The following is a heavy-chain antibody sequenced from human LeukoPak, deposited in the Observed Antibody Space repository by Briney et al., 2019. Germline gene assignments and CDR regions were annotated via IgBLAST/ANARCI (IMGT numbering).Heavy chain of an antibody. CDR2: ISSSGSTI. J-gene: IGHJ4*02. V-gene: IGHV3-48*03. CDR1: GFTFSSYE. Sequence: GSLRLSCAASGFTFSSYEMNWVRQAPGKGLEWVSYISSSGSTIYYADSVKGRFTISRDNAKNSLYLQMNSLRAEDTAVYYCASSDYGAFDYWGQGTLVTVSS. D-gene: IGHD4-17*01. CDR3: ASSDYGAFDY.